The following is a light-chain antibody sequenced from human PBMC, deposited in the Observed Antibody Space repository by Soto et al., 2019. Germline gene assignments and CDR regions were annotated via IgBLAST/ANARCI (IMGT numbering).Light chain of an antibody. V-gene: IGLV2-14*01. CDR2: DVS. CDR3: NSYTSSRGHVV. CDR1: SSDVGGYNY. Sequence: QSVLTQPASVSGSPGQSITISCTGTSSDVGGYNYVSWYQQHPGKAPKLMIYDVSNRPSGVSNRFSGSKSGNTASLTISGLQTEDEADYYCNSYTSSRGHVVFGGGTKLTVL. J-gene: IGLJ2*01.